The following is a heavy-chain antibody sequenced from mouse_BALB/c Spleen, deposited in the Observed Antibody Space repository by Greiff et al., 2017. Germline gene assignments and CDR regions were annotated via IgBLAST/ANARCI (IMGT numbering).Heavy chain of an antibody. CDR2: INSNGGST. CDR1: GFTFSSYY. V-gene: IGHV5-6-2*01. CDR3: ARQLGYYAMDY. J-gene: IGHJ4*01. Sequence: EVKLMESGGGLVKLRGSLKLSCAASGFTFSSYYMSWVRQTPEKRLELVAAINSNGGSTYYPDTVKGRFTISRDNAKNTLYLQMSSLKSEDTALYYCARQLGYYAMDYWGQGTSVTVSS. D-gene: IGHD3-1*01.